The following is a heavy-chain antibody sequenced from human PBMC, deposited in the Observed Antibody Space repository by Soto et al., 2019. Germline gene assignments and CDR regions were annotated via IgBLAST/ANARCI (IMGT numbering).Heavy chain of an antibody. Sequence: GGSLRLSCAASGFTFSSYAMSWVRQPPGKGLEWVSAISGSGGSTYYADSVKGRFTISRDNSKNTLYLQMNSLRAEDTAVYYCAKAVYYYDSSGYYRWGQGTLVTVSS. J-gene: IGHJ5*02. D-gene: IGHD3-22*01. V-gene: IGHV3-23*01. CDR1: GFTFSSYA. CDR3: AKAVYYYDSSGYYR. CDR2: ISGSGGST.